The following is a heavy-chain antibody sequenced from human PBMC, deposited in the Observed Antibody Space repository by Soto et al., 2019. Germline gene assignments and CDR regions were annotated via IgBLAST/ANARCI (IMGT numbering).Heavy chain of an antibody. D-gene: IGHD6-19*01. CDR2: IIPIFGTA. CDR1: RVAFSKFI. V-gene: IGHV1-69*01. J-gene: IGHJ6*02. Sequence: QAQLEQSGGEVKKPGSSVKASCKASRVAFSKFIVTWVRRAPGLGLEWVGGIIPIFGTANYAQKFQGRVTITADESTSTSYMEVNNLRSEDTAVYYCAKVRYSSPMGYYYGMDVWGQGTTVTVSS. CDR3: AKVRYSSPMGYYYGMDV.